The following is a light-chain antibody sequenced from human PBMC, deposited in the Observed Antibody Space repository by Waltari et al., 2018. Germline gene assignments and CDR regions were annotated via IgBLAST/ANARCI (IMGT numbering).Light chain of an antibody. J-gene: IGLJ1*01. CDR3: CSYAGRGTYV. CDR2: EVI. CDR1: TSDVGNYDL. V-gene: IGLV2-23*02. Sequence: QSALTQPASVSGTPGQSITISCTGTTSDVGNYDLVSWYQHHPGKAPKLLICEVIKRPSGVSSRSSGSKSGSTASLIISGLQPDDEADCYCCSYAGRGTYVFGSGTKVTVL.